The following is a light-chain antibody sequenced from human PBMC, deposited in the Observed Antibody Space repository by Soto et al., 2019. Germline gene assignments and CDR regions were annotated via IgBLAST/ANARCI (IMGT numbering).Light chain of an antibody. CDR3: QQGNNFPLT. CDR2: AAS. Sequence: DVQMTQSPSSVSASVGDRVTITCRASQDISRWLSWYQQKPGQAPKFLIYAASNLQSGDPSRFSGSGSGTDFALTISSLQPEDFATYYWQQGNNFPLTFGQGTRLEMK. J-gene: IGKJ5*01. CDR1: QDISRW. V-gene: IGKV1D-12*01.